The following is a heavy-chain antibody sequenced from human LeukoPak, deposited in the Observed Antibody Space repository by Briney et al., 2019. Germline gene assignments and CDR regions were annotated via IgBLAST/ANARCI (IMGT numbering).Heavy chain of an antibody. V-gene: IGHV3-48*03. Sequence: TGGSLRLSCAASGFTFSSYEMNLVRQAPGKGLEWVSYISSSGSTIYYADSVKGRLTISRDNAKNSLYLQMNSLRAEDTAVYYCARADWNYVFVDYWGQGTLVTVSS. CDR2: ISSSGSTI. CDR3: ARADWNYVFVDY. CDR1: GFTFSSYE. D-gene: IGHD1-7*01. J-gene: IGHJ4*02.